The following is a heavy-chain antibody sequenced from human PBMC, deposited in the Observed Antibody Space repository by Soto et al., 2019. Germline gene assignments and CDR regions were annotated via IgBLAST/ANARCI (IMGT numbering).Heavy chain of an antibody. V-gene: IGHV3-7*03. CDR3: ARDVWFSLDS. Sequence: GGSLRLSCVASGFIFRNDYMSWVRQAPGKGLEWVAKTNKDGSEAYYVDSLEGRFTISRDNAKNLLFLEMKSLRVDDTAVYYYARDVWFSLDSWGPGTLVTGSS. CDR1: GFIFRNDY. CDR2: TNKDGSEA. J-gene: IGHJ4*02. D-gene: IGHD3-9*01.